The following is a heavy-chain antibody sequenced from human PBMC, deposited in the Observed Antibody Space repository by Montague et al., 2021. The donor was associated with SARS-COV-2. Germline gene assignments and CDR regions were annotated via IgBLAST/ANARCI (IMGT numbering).Heavy chain of an antibody. CDR1: GSSFSCYY. J-gene: IGHJ1*01. V-gene: IGHV4-34*01. Sequence: SETLSLTCAVYGSSFSCYYWSLIRNPPGTVLGWVGVFYHSGSTYYNPFIKSRVTIAEETSKSLFSLKLSSVTAADTAVYYSARSPSSRYYYGSGIYKYFGYWGQGTLVTVSS. CDR3: ARSPSSRYYYGSGIYKYFGY. D-gene: IGHD3-10*01. CDR2: FYHSGST.